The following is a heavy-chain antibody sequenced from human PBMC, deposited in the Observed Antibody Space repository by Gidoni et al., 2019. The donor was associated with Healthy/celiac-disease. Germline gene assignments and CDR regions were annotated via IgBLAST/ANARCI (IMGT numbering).Heavy chain of an antibody. CDR1: GFTFSSSA. CDR2: ISGSGGST. CDR3: AKDYQRRRYSSSSDAFDI. J-gene: IGHJ3*02. D-gene: IGHD6-6*01. V-gene: IGHV3-23*01. Sequence: EVQLLESGGGLVQPGGSLRLSCAASGFTFSSSAMSWVRQAPGKGLEWVSAISGSGGSTYYADSVKGRFTISRDNSKNTLYLQMNSLRAEDTAVYYCAKDYQRRRYSSSSDAFDIWGQGTMVTVSS.